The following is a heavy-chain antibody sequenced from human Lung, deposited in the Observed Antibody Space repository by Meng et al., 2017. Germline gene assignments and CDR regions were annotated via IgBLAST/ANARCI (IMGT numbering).Heavy chain of an antibody. CDR1: GFTFNTYA. CDR2: MSFDGAQI. CDR3: ARDKPPNDV. V-gene: IGHV3-30*01. J-gene: IGHJ2*01. Sequence: QGELVEAGGGVVQPGGPLRLSCAASGFTFNTYAMHWVRQAPGKGLEWVSLMSFDGAQIYYSDSVGGRFTISRDNSKHTLYLQMNSLRAEDTAVYYCARDKPPNDVWGRGTLVTVSS.